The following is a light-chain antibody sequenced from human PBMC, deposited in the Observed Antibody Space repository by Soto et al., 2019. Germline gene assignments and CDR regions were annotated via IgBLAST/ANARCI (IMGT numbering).Light chain of an antibody. CDR1: QSISRY. Sequence: DIQMTQSPSSLSASVGARVTITCRASQSISRYLNWYQQKPGQAPKILIYAASSLQSGVPSRFSGGGSGSAFSLTISSLQPEDFATYYCQQSYSTPRTFGGGTKVEIK. J-gene: IGKJ4*01. CDR3: QQSYSTPRT. CDR2: AAS. V-gene: IGKV1-39*01.